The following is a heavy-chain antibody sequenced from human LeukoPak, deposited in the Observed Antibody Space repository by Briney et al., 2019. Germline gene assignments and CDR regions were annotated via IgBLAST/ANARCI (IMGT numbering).Heavy chain of an antibody. D-gene: IGHD3-22*01. J-gene: IGHJ4*02. CDR2: MNPNSGNT. CDR1: GYTFTSYD. V-gene: IGHV1-8*01. CDR3: ARLSYDSSGNYFDY. Sequence: VASVTISCKASGYTFTSYDIKWVRQATGQGLEWMGWMNPNSGNTGYAQKFQGRVNMTRNTSISTAYMELSSLRSEDTAVYYCARLSYDSSGNYFDYWGQGTLVTVSS.